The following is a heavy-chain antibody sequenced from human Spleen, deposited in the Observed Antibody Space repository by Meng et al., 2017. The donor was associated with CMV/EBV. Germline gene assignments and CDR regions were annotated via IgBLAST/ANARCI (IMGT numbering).Heavy chain of an antibody. Sequence: EVHLVESGGGLVKPGGSLRLSCAASGFTFSSYSMNWVRQAPGKGLEWVSSISSSSSYIYYADSVKGRFTISRDTSKNTVDLQMNSLRTEDTAVYYCAKDDPVFHYWGQGTLVTVSS. V-gene: IGHV3-21*01. CDR1: GFTFSSYS. J-gene: IGHJ4*02. CDR2: ISSSSSYI. CDR3: AKDDPVFHY.